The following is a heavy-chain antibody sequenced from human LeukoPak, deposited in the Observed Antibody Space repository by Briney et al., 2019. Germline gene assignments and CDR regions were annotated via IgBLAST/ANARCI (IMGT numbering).Heavy chain of an antibody. CDR3: ARDRSGSYFDAFDI. V-gene: IGHV3-21*01. Sequence: GGSLRLSCEASGFTFSSYSMNWVRQAPGKGLEWVSSISSSSSYIYYADSVKGRFTISRDNAKNSLYLQMNSLRAEDTAVYYCARDRSGSYFDAFDIWGQGTMVTVCS. J-gene: IGHJ3*02. CDR2: ISSSSSYI. CDR1: GFTFSSYS. D-gene: IGHD1-26*01.